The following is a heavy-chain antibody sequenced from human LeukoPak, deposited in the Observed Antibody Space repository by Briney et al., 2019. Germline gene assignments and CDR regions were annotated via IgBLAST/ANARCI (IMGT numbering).Heavy chain of an antibody. J-gene: IGHJ4*02. V-gene: IGHV4-59*08. D-gene: IGHD1-14*01. CDR1: GGSISSYY. CDR2: IYYSGST. CDR3: ARHGTLPREVDY. Sequence: SETLSLTCTVSGGSISSYYWSWIRQPPGKGLEWIGYIYYSGSTNYNPSLKSRVTISVDTSKNQFSLKLSSVTAADTAVYYCARHGTLPREVDYWGQGTLVTVSS.